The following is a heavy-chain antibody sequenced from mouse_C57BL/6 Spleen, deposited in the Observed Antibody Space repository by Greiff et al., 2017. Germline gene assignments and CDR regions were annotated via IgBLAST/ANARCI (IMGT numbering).Heavy chain of an antibody. J-gene: IGHJ1*03. CDR2: IYPGDGDT. D-gene: IGHD2-1*01. CDR1: GYAFSSYW. V-gene: IGHV1-80*01. CDR3: AGGNYAYWYFDV. Sequence: VQLQQSGAELVKPGASVKISCKASGYAFSSYWMNWVKQRPGKGLEWIGQIYPGDGDTNYNGKFKGKATLTADKSSSTAYMQLSSLTSEDSAVYCCAGGNYAYWYFDVWGTGTTVTVSS.